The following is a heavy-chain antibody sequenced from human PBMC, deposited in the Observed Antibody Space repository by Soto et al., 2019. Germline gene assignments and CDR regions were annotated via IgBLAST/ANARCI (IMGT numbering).Heavy chain of an antibody. CDR1: GYTFIGYY. J-gene: IGHJ5*02. D-gene: IGHD2-2*01. V-gene: IGHV1-2*04. CDR3: AKARGISSARFITWFDP. Sequence: QVHLVQSGPETRTPGASVKVSCKASGYTFIGYYIHWIRQAPGQGLEWMGYINPQTGAPTYAQKFKGSVTITRDTTLRTAYMELKTLTSNDTAVYYCAKARGISSARFITWFDPWGQGTLVSVSS. CDR2: INPQTGAP.